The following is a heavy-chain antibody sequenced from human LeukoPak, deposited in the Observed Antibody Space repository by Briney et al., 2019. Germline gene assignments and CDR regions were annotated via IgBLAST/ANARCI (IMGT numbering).Heavy chain of an antibody. J-gene: IGHJ4*02. Sequence: TGGSLRLPCAASGFTFSSYAMSWVRQAPGKGLEWVSTISSSAYSTYYADSVKGRFTISRDNFKNTLYLQMNSLRADDTAVYYCAKHFLGSGNSYNVDYWGQGTLVTVSS. CDR1: GFTFSSYA. D-gene: IGHD3-10*01. CDR3: AKHFLGSGNSYNVDY. V-gene: IGHV3-23*01. CDR2: ISSSAYST.